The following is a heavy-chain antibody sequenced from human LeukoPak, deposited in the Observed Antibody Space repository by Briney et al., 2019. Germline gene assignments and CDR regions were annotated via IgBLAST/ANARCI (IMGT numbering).Heavy chain of an antibody. V-gene: IGHV4-59*01. CDR2: IYYSGST. D-gene: IGHD6-13*01. CDR1: GVSICTYY. CDR3: ARFSGIAAAGFFYYFDY. J-gene: IGHJ4*02. Sequence: SETLSLTCTVSGVSICTYYWSWIRQPPGKGLEWIGYIYYSGSTNYNPSLKSRVTISVDTSKNQFSLKLSSVTAADTAVYYCARFSGIAAAGFFYYFDYWGQGTLVTVSS.